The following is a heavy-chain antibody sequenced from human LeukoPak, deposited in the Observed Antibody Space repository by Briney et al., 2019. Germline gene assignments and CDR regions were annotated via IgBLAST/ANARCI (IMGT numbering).Heavy chain of an antibody. D-gene: IGHD6-13*01. J-gene: IGHJ4*02. Sequence: GGSLRLSCAASGFTFSSYGMSWVRQAPGKGLEWVSGINWNGGSTGYADSVKGRFTISRDNAKDSLYLQMNSLRAEDTALYYCARGVAYSSSWTDYWGQGTLVTVSS. V-gene: IGHV3-20*04. CDR2: INWNGGST. CDR3: ARGVAYSSSWTDY. CDR1: GFTFSSYG.